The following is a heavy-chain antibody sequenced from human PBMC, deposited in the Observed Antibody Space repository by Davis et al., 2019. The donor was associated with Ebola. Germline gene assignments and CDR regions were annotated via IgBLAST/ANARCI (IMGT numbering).Heavy chain of an antibody. D-gene: IGHD2-2*01. CDR3: ARDHPHCSSTSCYYYYYGMDV. CDR1: GGSISSYY. J-gene: IGHJ6*02. Sequence: PSETLSLTCTVSGGSISSYYWSWIRQPPGKGLEWIGHIYYSGSTNYNPSLKSRVTISVDTSKNQFSLKLSSVTAADTAVYYCARDHPHCSSTSCYYYYYGMDVWGQGTTVTVSS. V-gene: IGHV4-59*01. CDR2: IYYSGST.